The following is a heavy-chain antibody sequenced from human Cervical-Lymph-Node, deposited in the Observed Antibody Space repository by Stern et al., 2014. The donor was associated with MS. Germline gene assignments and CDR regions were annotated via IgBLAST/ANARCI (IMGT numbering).Heavy chain of an antibody. CDR2: VYSSGNT. Sequence: QLQLQESGPGLVKPSETLSLSCFVSGDSMTTYYWSWIRQSPGKGLEWIGNVYSSGNTHYNPSLKSRVTISIDTSKNQFSLKLSSVTAADTAVYYCARGRQYFQHWGQGSLVTVSS. CDR3: ARGRQYFQH. CDR1: GDSMTTYY. J-gene: IGHJ1*01. V-gene: IGHV4-59*01.